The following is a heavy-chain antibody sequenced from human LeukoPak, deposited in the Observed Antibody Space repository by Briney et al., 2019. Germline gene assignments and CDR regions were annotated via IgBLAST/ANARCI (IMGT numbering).Heavy chain of an antibody. CDR2: ISGSGGST. D-gene: IGHD1-26*01. CDR3: SGSYSGLDYFDY. V-gene: IGHV3-23*01. J-gene: IGHJ4*02. CDR1: GFTFSSYA. Sequence: GGSLRLSCAASGFTFSSYAMSWVRQVPGKGLEWVSAISGSGGSTYYADSVKGRFTISRDNSKNTLYLQMNSLRAEDTAVYYCSGSYSGLDYFDYWGQGTLVTVSS.